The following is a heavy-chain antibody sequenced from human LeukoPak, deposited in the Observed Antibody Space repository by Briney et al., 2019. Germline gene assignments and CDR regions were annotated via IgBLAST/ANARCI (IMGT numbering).Heavy chain of an antibody. CDR2: TYSGGST. CDR1: GFAVSSNY. CDR3: TGGSYAGAFDT. J-gene: IGHJ3*02. Sequence: GGSLRLSCAASGFAVSSNYMSWVRQTPGKGLEWVSITYSGGSTYYADSVKGRFTISRDNSKNMLYLQMNSLSPEDTAVYYCTGGSYAGAFDTWGQGTMVTVSS. V-gene: IGHV3-53*01. D-gene: IGHD1-1*01.